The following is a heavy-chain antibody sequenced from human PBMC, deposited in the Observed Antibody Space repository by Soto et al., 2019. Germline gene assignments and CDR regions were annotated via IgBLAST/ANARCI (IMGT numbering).Heavy chain of an antibody. CDR1: GGTFSSYA. J-gene: IGHJ6*02. V-gene: IGHV1-69*06. Sequence: SVKVSCKASGGTFSSYAISWVRQAPGQGLEWMGGIIPIFGTANYAQKFQGRVTITADKSTSTTYMELSSLRSEDTAVYYCAVLLGYCSSTSCYSGMDVWGQGTTVTVSS. CDR2: IIPIFGTA. D-gene: IGHD2-2*02. CDR3: AVLLGYCSSTSCYSGMDV.